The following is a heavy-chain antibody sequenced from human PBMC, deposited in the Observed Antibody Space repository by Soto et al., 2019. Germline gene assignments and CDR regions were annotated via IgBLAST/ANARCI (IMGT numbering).Heavy chain of an antibody. V-gene: IGHV1-18*01. CDR3: AREMFGGAVAGTQVDY. D-gene: IGHD6-19*01. J-gene: IGHJ4*02. CDR1: GYTFTSYG. Sequence: ASVKVSCKASGYTFTSYGISWVRQAPGQGLEWMGWISAYNGNTNYAQKLQGRVTMTTDTSTSTAYMELRSLRSDDTAVYYCAREMFGGAVAGTQVDYWGQGTLVTVSS. CDR2: ISAYNGNT.